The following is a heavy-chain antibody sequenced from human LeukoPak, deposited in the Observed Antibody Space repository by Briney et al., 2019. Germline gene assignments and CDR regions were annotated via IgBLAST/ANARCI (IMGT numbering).Heavy chain of an antibody. CDR2: ISAYNGNT. CDR1: GYTFTSYG. Sequence: ASVKVSCKASGYTFTSYGISWVRQAPGQGLEWMGWISAYNGNTNYAQKLQGRVTMTTDTPTSTAYMELRSLRSDDTAVYYCARDQGDYYYYYGMDVWGQGTTVTVSS. V-gene: IGHV1-18*01. CDR3: ARDQGDYYYYYGMDV. D-gene: IGHD2-21*02. J-gene: IGHJ6*02.